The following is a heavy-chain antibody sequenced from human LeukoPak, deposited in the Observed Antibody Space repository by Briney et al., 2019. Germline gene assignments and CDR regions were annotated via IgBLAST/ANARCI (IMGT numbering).Heavy chain of an antibody. J-gene: IGHJ4*02. CDR3: AKVDRIAVAEGAFDY. D-gene: IGHD6-19*01. CDR1: GFTFDDYA. CDR2: ISWNSGSI. Sequence: GGSLRLSCAASGFTFDDYAMHWVRQAPGKGLEWVSGISWNSGSIGYADSVKGRFTISRDNAKNSLYLQMNSLRAEDTALYYCAKVDRIAVAEGAFDYWGQGTLVTVSS. V-gene: IGHV3-9*01.